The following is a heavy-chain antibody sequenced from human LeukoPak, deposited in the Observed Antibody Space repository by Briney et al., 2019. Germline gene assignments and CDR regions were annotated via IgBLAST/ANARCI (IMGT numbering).Heavy chain of an antibody. CDR2: IIPIFGTA. CDR3: ARAVAVAGTYGWFDP. J-gene: IGHJ5*02. Sequence: ASAKVSCKASGGTFSSYAISWVRQAPGQGLEWMGGIIPIFGTANYAQKFQGRVTITADESTSTAYMELSSLRSEDTAVYYCARAVAVAGTYGWFDPWGQGTLVTVSS. V-gene: IGHV1-69*13. CDR1: GGTFSSYA. D-gene: IGHD6-19*01.